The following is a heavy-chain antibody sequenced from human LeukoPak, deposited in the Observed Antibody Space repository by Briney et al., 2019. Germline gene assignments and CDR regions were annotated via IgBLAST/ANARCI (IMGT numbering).Heavy chain of an antibody. CDR3: AGYFCSGGSCYRYIDY. Sequence: GGSLRLSCAASGFTFSSYAMSWVRQPPGKGLEWVSTISGSGGSTYYADSVKGGFTISRDNSKNTLYLQMNSLGPEDTAVYYCAGYFCSGGSCYRYIDYWGQGTPVTVSS. CDR2: ISGSGGST. D-gene: IGHD2-15*01. V-gene: IGHV3-23*01. CDR1: GFTFSSYA. J-gene: IGHJ4*02.